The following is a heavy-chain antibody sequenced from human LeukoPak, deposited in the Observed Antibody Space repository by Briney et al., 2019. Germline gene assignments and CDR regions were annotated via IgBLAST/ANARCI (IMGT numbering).Heavy chain of an antibody. D-gene: IGHD3-22*01. J-gene: IGHJ4*02. Sequence: PGGSLRLSCAASGFTFSSYWMSWVRQAPGKGLEWVANIKQDGSEKYYVDSVKGRFTISRGNAKNSLYLQMNSLRAEDTAVYYCARGSLNYYDSSGYPYWGQGTLVTVSS. V-gene: IGHV3-7*01. CDR2: IKQDGSEK. CDR3: ARGSLNYYDSSGYPY. CDR1: GFTFSSYW.